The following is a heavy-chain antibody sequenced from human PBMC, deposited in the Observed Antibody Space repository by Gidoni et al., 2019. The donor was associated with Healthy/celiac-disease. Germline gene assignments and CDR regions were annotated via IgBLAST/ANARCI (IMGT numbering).Heavy chain of an antibody. Sequence: EVQLVQSGAEVKKPGESLKISCKGSGYSFTSYWIGWVRQMPGKGLEWMGIIYPGDSDTRYSPSFQGQVTISADKSISTAYLQWSSLKASDTAMYYCARSDYYDSSGYDFYDWYFDLWGRGTLVTVSS. CDR1: GYSFTSYW. CDR2: IYPGDSDT. V-gene: IGHV5-51*01. D-gene: IGHD3-22*01. CDR3: ARSDYYDSSGYDFYDWYFDL. J-gene: IGHJ2*01.